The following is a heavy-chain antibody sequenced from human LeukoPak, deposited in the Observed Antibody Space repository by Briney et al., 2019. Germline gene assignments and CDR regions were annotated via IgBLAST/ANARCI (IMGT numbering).Heavy chain of an antibody. V-gene: IGHV1-69*13. CDR2: IIPILGTA. CDR3: AREAGRAGYYGSGSYLDY. D-gene: IGHD3-10*01. CDR1: GGTFSSYA. Sequence: SVKVSCKASGGTFSSYAISWVRQAPGQGLEWMGGIIPILGTANYAQKFQGRVTITADESTSTAYMELSSLRSEDTAVYYCAREAGRAGYYGSGSYLDYWGQGTLVTVSS. J-gene: IGHJ4*02.